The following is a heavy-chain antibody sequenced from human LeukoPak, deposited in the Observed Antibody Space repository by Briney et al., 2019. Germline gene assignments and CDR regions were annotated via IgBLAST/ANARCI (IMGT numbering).Heavy chain of an antibody. CDR1: GYTFTGYY. V-gene: IGHV1-2*02. D-gene: IGHD6-6*01. Sequence: ASVKVSCKASGYTFTGYYMHWVRQAPGQGLEWMGWINPNSGGTNYAQKFQGRVTMTRDTSISTAYMELSRLRFDDTAVYYCATSRSSYRDDAFDIWGQGTMVTVSS. CDR2: INPNSGGT. CDR3: ATSRSSYRDDAFDI. J-gene: IGHJ3*02.